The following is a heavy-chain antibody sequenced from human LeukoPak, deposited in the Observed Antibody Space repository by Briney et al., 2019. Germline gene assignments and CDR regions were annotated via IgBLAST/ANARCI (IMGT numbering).Heavy chain of an antibody. D-gene: IGHD3-22*01. CDR1: GFTFDDYG. Sequence: GGSLRLSCAASGFTFDDYGMSWVRQAPGKGLEWVSGINWNGGSTGYADSVKGRFTISRDNAKNSLYLQMNSLRAEDTALYYCARADSTGYFLGHFXYWGQGTLVTVSS. J-gene: IGHJ4*02. CDR2: INWNGGST. V-gene: IGHV3-20*04. CDR3: ARADSTGYFLGHFXY.